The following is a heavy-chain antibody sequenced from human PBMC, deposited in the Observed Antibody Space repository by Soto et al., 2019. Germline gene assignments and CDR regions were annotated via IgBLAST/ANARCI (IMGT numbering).Heavy chain of an antibody. CDR2: ISTTSSYI. J-gene: IGHJ3*02. Sequence: EVQLVESGGGLVKPGGSLRLSCEASGFTFRSYSMNWVRQAPGKGLEWVSSISTTSSYIYYGDSVKGRFTISRDNAKNSLFLQMNRLRAEDTAIYYCAREGDDYGDDKRACDIWGQGTTVTVSS. CDR3: AREGDDYGDDKRACDI. V-gene: IGHV3-21*01. D-gene: IGHD4-17*01. CDR1: GFTFRSYS.